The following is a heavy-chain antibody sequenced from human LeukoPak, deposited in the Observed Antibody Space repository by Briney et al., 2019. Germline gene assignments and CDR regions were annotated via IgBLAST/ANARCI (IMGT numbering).Heavy chain of an antibody. CDR3: ARGLRRLGI. J-gene: IGHJ3*02. CDR2: INHSGST. Sequence: PSETLSLICAVYGGSFSGYYWSWIRQPPGKGLEWIGEINHSGSTNYNPSLKSRVTISVDTSKNQFSLKLSSVTAADTAVYYCARGLRRLGIWGQGTMVTVSS. D-gene: IGHD3-16*01. V-gene: IGHV4-34*01. CDR1: GGSFSGYY.